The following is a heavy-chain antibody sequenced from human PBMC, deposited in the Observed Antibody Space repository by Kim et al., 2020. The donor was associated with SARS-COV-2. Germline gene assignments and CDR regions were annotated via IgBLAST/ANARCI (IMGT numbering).Heavy chain of an antibody. CDR3: ARDPRIAAAGTGGVEYGMDV. J-gene: IGHJ6*02. CDR1: GYTFTSYY. D-gene: IGHD6-13*01. CDR2: INPSGGST. V-gene: IGHV1-46*01. Sequence: ASVKVSCKASGYTFTSYYMHWVRQAPGQGLEWMGIINPSGGSTSYAQKFQGRVTMTRDTSTSTVYMELSSLRSEDTAVYYCARDPRIAAAGTGGVEYGMDVWGQGTTVTVSS.